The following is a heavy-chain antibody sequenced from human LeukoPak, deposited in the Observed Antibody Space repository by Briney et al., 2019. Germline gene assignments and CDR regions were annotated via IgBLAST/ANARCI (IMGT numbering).Heavy chain of an antibody. CDR3: AREGGFYRPLDY. CDR1: GGSVTSTNW. Sequence: KPSETLSLTCGVSGGSVTSTNWGTWVRQPPGKGLEWIGEVHLDGRTNYNPSLKSRLTMSVDLSEHHVSLKLTSVTAADTAVYYCAREGGFYRPLDYSGQGTLVTVSS. J-gene: IGHJ4*02. CDR2: VHLDGRT. V-gene: IGHV4-4*02. D-gene: IGHD3-3*01.